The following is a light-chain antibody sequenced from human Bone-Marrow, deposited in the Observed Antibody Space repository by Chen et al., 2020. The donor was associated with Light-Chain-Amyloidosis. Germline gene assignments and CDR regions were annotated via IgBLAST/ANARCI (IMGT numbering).Light chain of an antibody. CDR1: SSNIGNNY. Sequence: QSVLTQPPSVAAAPGQKVTSSCSGSSSNIGNNYVSWYQQLPGTAPKLLIYDNNKRPSGIPDRFSGSKSGTSATLVITGLLSGDAADYYCGTWDSSLSAVVFGGGTKLTVL. CDR2: DNN. V-gene: IGLV1-51*01. CDR3: GTWDSSLSAVV. J-gene: IGLJ2*01.